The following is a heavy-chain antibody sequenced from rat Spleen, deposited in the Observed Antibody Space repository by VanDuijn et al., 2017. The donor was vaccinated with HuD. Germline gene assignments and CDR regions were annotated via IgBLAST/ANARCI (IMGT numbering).Heavy chain of an antibody. J-gene: IGHJ2*01. CDR3: ATLGLAYYFDY. CDR2: INGAGST. V-gene: IGHV3-3*01. CDR1: GYSITSSYR. Sequence: EVQLQESGPGLVKPSQSLSLTCSVTGYSITSSYRWNWIRKFPGNKLEWMGYINGAGSTNYNPSLKSRVSITRDTSKNHFFLQLNSVTTEDTATYFCATLGLAYYFDYWGQGLMVTVSS. D-gene: IGHD4-2*01.